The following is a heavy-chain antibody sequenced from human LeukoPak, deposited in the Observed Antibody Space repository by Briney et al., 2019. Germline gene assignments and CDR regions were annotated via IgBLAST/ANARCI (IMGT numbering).Heavy chain of an antibody. CDR3: ADFGDYGDY. Sequence: SETLSLTCAVYGGSFSGYYWSWIRQPPGKGLEWIGEINHSGSTNYNPSLKSRVTISVDTSKNQFSLKLSSVTAADTAVYYCADFGDYGDYWGQGTLATVSS. J-gene: IGHJ4*02. CDR1: GGSFSGYY. D-gene: IGHD4-17*01. CDR2: INHSGST. V-gene: IGHV4-34*01.